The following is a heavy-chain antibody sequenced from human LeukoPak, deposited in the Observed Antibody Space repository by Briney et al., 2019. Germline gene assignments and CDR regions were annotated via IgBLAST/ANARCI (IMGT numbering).Heavy chain of an antibody. J-gene: IGHJ4*02. CDR1: GYTHLD. Sequence: GGSLRLSCPISGYTHLDMNWVRQAPGKGLEWVSYITTSSSTIYYADSVKGRFTISRDNAKNSLYLQMNSLRDEDTAVYYCARDWLYWGQGTLVTVSS. V-gene: IGHV3-48*02. CDR2: ITTSSSTI. D-gene: IGHD6-19*01. CDR3: ARDWLY.